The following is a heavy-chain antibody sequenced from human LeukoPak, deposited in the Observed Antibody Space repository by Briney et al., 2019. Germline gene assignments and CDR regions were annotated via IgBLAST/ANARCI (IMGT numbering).Heavy chain of an antibody. Sequence: GASVKVSCKASGYTFTSYAMHWVRQAPGQGLEWMGWINPNSGGTNYAQKFQGRVTMTRDTSISTAYMELSRLRSDDTAVYYCARANYDFWSGYFDYWGQGTLVTVSS. J-gene: IGHJ4*02. D-gene: IGHD3-3*01. CDR2: INPNSGGT. V-gene: IGHV1-2*02. CDR1: GYTFTSYA. CDR3: ARANYDFWSGYFDY.